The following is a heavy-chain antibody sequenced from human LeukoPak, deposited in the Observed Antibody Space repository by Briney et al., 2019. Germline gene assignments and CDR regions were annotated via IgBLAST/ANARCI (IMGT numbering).Heavy chain of an antibody. Sequence: SETLSLTCTVSGGSISSGDNYWSWIRQPPGKGLEWIGYIYYSGTTYYNVFLKSRVTISVDTSKNQFSLKLSSVTAADTAVYYCARVVSGYGDAFDIWGQGTMVTVSS. CDR3: ARVVSGYGDAFDI. D-gene: IGHD3-3*01. J-gene: IGHJ3*02. V-gene: IGHV4-30-4*08. CDR2: IYYSGTT. CDR1: GGSISSGDNY.